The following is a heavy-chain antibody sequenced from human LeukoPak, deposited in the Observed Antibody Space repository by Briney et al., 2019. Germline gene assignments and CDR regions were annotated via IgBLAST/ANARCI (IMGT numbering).Heavy chain of an antibody. CDR3: ARRRRVTVTKGGDYFDY. V-gene: IGHV4-59*08. J-gene: IGHJ4*02. CDR1: GGSISSYY. Sequence: PSETLSLTCTVSGGSISSYYWSWIRQPPGKGLEWIGYIYYSGSTNYNPSLKRRVTISVDTSKNQFSLKLSSVTAADTAVYYCARRRRVTVTKGGDYFDYWGQGTLVTVSS. CDR2: IYYSGST. D-gene: IGHD4-17*01.